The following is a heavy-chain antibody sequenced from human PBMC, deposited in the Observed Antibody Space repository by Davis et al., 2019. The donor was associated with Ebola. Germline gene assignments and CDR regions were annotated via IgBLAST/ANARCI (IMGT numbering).Heavy chain of an antibody. CDR3: ATQHLMSLDF. Sequence: GGSLRLSCKGSGYRFTSYWISWVRQTPGKGLEWLGRIDPSDSYANYSPSFQGHVTFSADKSINTAYLQWSSLKASDTAMYYCATQHLMSLDFWGRGTLVTVSS. D-gene: IGHD2-21*01. CDR2: IDPSDSYA. J-gene: IGHJ4*02. CDR1: GYRFTSYW. V-gene: IGHV5-10-1*01.